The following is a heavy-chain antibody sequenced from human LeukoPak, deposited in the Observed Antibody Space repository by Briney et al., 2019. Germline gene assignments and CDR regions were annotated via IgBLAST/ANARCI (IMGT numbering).Heavy chain of an antibody. V-gene: IGHV1-8*03. Sequence: ASVKVSCKASGYTFTSYDINWVRQATGQGLEWMGWMNPNSGNTGYAQKFQARVTITRNTSITTAYMELSSLKSEDTAVYYCARRVYYYYMDVWGKGTTVTVSS. J-gene: IGHJ6*03. CDR1: GYTFTSYD. CDR3: ARRVYYYYMDV. CDR2: MNPNSGNT.